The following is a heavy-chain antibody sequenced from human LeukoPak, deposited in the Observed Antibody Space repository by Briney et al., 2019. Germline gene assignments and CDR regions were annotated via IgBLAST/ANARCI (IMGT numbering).Heavy chain of an antibody. CDR1: AYTFTIYY. J-gene: IGHJ4*02. CDR2: INPSGGST. D-gene: IGHD2-2*01. Sequence: GASVTVSFKGSAYTFTIYYMHWVRQPPGQGHEWMGLINPSGGSTSYSQKFQGRVTMTRDTSTSTVYMELSSLRSEDTAVYYCARDTPDCCRTSCYASPFDCGGQGTLVTVSS. V-gene: IGHV1-46*01. CDR3: ARDTPDCCRTSCYASPFDC.